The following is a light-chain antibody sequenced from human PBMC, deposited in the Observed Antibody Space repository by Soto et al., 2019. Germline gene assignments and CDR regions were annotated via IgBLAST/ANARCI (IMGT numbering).Light chain of an antibody. CDR1: SSDVGGYKQ. V-gene: IGLV2-14*01. J-gene: IGLJ1*01. CDR3: NSQRSSGTRV. Sequence: QSVLTQPASVSGSPGQSITISCTGTSSDVGGYKQVSWYQHHPGKAPKLMIYEVSNRPSGVSNRFSGSKSGYTASLTISGLQAEDEADYYCNSQRSSGTRVFGTGTKLTVL. CDR2: EVS.